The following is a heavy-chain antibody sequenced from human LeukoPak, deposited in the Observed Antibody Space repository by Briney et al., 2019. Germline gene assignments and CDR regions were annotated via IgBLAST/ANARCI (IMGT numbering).Heavy chain of an antibody. Sequence: ASVKVSCKASGGTFTSYAINWVRQAPGQGLEWMGGIIPIFGTANYAQKFQGRVTITADKSTSTAYMELSSLRSEDTAVYYCARDRDCSSTSCLNWFDPWGQGTLVTVSS. V-gene: IGHV1-69*06. J-gene: IGHJ5*02. CDR3: ARDRDCSSTSCLNWFDP. D-gene: IGHD2-2*01. CDR1: GGTFTSYA. CDR2: IIPIFGTA.